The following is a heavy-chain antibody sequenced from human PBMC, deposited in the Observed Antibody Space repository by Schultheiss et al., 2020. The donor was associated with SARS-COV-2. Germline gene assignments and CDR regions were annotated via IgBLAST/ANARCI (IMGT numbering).Heavy chain of an antibody. CDR2: ISGSGVST. Sequence: GGSLRLSCTASGFTFSTYDMTWVRQAPGKGLEWVSAISGSGVSTYYPDSVKGRFTISRDNSKNTLYLQMNSLRAEDTAVYYCAKDSSTNGMDVWGQGTTVTVSS. J-gene: IGHJ6*02. D-gene: IGHD1-1*01. CDR1: GFTFSTYD. V-gene: IGHV3-23*01. CDR3: AKDSSTNGMDV.